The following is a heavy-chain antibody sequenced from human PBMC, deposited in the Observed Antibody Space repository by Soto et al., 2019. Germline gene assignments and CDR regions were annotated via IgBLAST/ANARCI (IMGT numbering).Heavy chain of an antibody. V-gene: IGHV3-30-3*01. Sequence: QVQLVESGGGVVQPGRSLRLSCAASGFTFSSCAMHWVRQAPGKGLEWVALISYDGSNKYYADSVKGRFTISRDNSKNTLYLQRKSLRAEDTAVYYCARDKRDLRFLEWSYYFDYWGQGTLVTVSS. CDR1: GFTFSSCA. D-gene: IGHD3-3*01. J-gene: IGHJ4*02. CDR3: ARDKRDLRFLEWSYYFDY. CDR2: ISYDGSNK.